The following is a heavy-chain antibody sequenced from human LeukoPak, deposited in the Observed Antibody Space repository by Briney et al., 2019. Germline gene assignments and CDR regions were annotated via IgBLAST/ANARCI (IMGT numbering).Heavy chain of an antibody. J-gene: IGHJ4*02. Sequence: GGPLRLSCAASGFTVSSNYMTWVRQTPGKGLEWVSIIYSVGTTHYADSVKGRFSISRDNSKNTVYLQMNRLRAEDTAVYYCARVMQHRSGRIDYWGQGTLVTVSS. V-gene: IGHV3-53*01. CDR2: IYSVGTT. CDR3: ARVMQHRSGRIDY. CDR1: GFTVSSNY. D-gene: IGHD6-19*01.